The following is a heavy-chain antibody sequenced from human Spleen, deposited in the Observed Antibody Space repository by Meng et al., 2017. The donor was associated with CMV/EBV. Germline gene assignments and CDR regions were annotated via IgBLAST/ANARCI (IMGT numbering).Heavy chain of an antibody. CDR2: INPNSGGT. V-gene: IGHV1-2*02. J-gene: IGHJ5*02. CDR3: ARDPRPDCSSTSCYITKGWFDP. Sequence: ASVKVSCKASGYTFTGYYMHWVRQAPGQGLEWMGWINPNSGGTNYAQKLQGRVTMTTDTSTSTAYMELRSLRSDDTAVYYCARDPRPDCSSTSCYITKGWFDPWGQGTLVTVSS. CDR1: GYTFTGYY. D-gene: IGHD2-2*01.